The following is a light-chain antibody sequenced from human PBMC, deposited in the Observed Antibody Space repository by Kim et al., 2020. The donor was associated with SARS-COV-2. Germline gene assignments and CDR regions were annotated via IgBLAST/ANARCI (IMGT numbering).Light chain of an antibody. CDR2: EDD. CDR1: SGSIANNY. CDR3: QSYDGTNWV. J-gene: IGLJ3*02. V-gene: IGLV6-57*01. Sequence: GKTVTISCTRSSGSIANNYVQWYQQRPGSSPTTVIYEDDQRPSGVPGRFSGSIDSSSNSASLTISGLKTEDEADYYCQSYDGTNWVFGGGTRLTVL.